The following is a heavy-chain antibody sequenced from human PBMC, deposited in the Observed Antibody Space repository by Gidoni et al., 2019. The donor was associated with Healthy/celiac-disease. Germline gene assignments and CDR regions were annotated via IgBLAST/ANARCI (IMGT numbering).Heavy chain of an antibody. D-gene: IGHD1-7*01. CDR3: ARTTGTGTTPPYYYYGMDV. CDR1: GYSFTNYW. CDR2: IYPGDSDT. J-gene: IGHJ6*02. Sequence: EVQLVQSGAEVNKPGESLKISCKGSGYSFTNYWLGGVRLMPGKGLEWSGIIYPGDSDTRYSPSFQGQVTISADKSISTAYPQWSSLKASDTAMYYCARTTGTGTTPPYYYYGMDVWGQGTTVTVSS. V-gene: IGHV5-51*01.